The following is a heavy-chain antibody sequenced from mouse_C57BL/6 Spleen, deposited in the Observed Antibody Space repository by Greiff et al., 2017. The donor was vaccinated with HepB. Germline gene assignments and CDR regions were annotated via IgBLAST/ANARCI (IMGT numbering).Heavy chain of an antibody. V-gene: IGHV2-5*01. D-gene: IGHD1-1*01. CDR3: AKKGYYGSSYYYAMDY. CDR2: IWRGGST. J-gene: IGHJ4*01. Sequence: VKLMESGPGLVQPSQSLSITCTVSGFSLTSYGVHWVRQSPGKGLEWLGVIWRGGSTDYNAAFMSRLSITKDNSKIQVFFKMNSLQADDTAIYYCAKKGYYGSSYYYAMDYWGQGTSVTVSS. CDR1: GFSLTSYG.